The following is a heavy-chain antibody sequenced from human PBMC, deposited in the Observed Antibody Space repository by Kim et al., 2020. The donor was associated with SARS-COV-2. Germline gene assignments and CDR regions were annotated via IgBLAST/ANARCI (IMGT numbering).Heavy chain of an antibody. CDR2: IKSKTDGGTT. Sequence: GGSLRLSCAASGFTFSNAWMSWVRQAPGKGLEWVGRIKSKTDGGTTDYAAPVKGRFTISRDDSKNTLYLQMNSLKTEDTAVYYCTTVVSAGCSSTSCPRAVVVAATGLFDYWGQGTLVTVSS. CDR3: TTVVSAGCSSTSCPRAVVVAATGLFDY. V-gene: IGHV3-15*01. D-gene: IGHD2-15*01. CDR1: GFTFSNAW. J-gene: IGHJ4*02.